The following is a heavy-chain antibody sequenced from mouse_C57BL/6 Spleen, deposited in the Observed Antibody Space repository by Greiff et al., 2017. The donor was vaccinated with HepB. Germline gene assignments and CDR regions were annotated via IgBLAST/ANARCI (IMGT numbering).Heavy chain of an antibody. J-gene: IGHJ4*01. D-gene: IGHD2-1*01. CDR3: VRLKDSLLSFMDY. V-gene: IGHV10-1*01. CDR1: GFSFNTYA. Sequence: EVKLMESGGGLVQPKGSLKLSCAASGFSFNTYAMNWVRQAPGKGLEWVARIRSKSNNYATYYADSVKDRFTISRDDSESMLYLQMNNLKTEDTAMYYCVRLKDSLLSFMDYWGQGTSVTVSS. CDR2: IRSKSNNYAT.